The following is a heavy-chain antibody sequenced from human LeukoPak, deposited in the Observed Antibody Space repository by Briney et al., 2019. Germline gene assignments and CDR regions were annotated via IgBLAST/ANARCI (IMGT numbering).Heavy chain of an antibody. CDR2: ISGSGGST. V-gene: IGHV3-23*01. D-gene: IGHD6-19*01. Sequence: GGSLRLSCAASGFTFSSYAMSWVRQAPGKGLEWVSAISGSGGSTYYADSVKGRFTISRDNSKNTLYLQMNSLRAEDTAVYYCAKSQGSSGWYNYCYGMDVWGQGTTVTVSS. CDR3: AKSQGSSGWYNYCYGMDV. CDR1: GFTFSSYA. J-gene: IGHJ6*02.